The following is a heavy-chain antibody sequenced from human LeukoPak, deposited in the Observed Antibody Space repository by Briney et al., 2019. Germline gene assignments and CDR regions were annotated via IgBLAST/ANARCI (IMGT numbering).Heavy chain of an antibody. V-gene: IGHV6-1*01. Sequence: SQTLSLTCAISGDSLSSNSAAWNWIRQSPSRGLEWLGRIYYRSKWYNDYAVSVKSRITINPDTSKNQFSLQLNSVTPEDTAVYYCARVIAAAGTGGYYYGMDVWGQGTTVTVSS. CDR3: ARVIAAAGTGGYYYGMDV. CDR2: IYYRSKWYN. J-gene: IGHJ6*02. D-gene: IGHD6-13*01. CDR1: GDSLSSNSAA.